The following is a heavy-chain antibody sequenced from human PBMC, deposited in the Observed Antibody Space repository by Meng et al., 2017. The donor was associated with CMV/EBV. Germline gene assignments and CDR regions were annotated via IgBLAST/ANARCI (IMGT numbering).Heavy chain of an antibody. V-gene: IGHV3-30-3*01. CDR1: GFPFSSYA. D-gene: IGHD2-2*01. Sequence: SGFPFSSYAMPWVRQAPGKGLEWVAVISYDGSNKYYADSVKGRFTISRDNSKNTLYLQMNSLRAEDTAVYYCARDYCSSTSCYSNYWGQGTLVTVSS. CDR3: ARDYCSSTSCYSNY. J-gene: IGHJ4*02. CDR2: ISYDGSNK.